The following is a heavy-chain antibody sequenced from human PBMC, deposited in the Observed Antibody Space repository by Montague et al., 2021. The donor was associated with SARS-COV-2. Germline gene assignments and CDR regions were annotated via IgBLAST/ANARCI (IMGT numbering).Heavy chain of an antibody. Sequence: SETLSLTCAVYGGSFSVYYWSWLRQSPRNGLEWIAEINHSGTASYNPSLKSRVSISVDTSKNQFTLKLTSVTAADTAMYYCAKEPEVVRAARTLVAFDLWGQGTMVTVSS. V-gene: IGHV4-34*01. CDR1: GGSFSVYY. CDR2: INHSGTA. J-gene: IGHJ3*01. D-gene: IGHD2-2*01. CDR3: AKEPEVVRAARTLVAFDL.